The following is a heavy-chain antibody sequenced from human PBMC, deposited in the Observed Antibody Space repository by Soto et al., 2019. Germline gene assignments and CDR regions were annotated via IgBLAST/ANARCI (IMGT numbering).Heavy chain of an antibody. CDR3: AKVDTAMGPYYYYGMDV. CDR1: GGSISSGGYS. CDR2: IYHSGST. D-gene: IGHD5-18*01. Sequence: QLQLQESGSGLVKPSQTLSLTCAVSGGSISSGGYSWSWIRQPPGKGLEWIGYIYHSGSTYYNPSLKSPVTISVYRSKNQFSLKLSSVTAADTAVYYCAKVDTAMGPYYYYGMDVWGQGTTVTVSS. J-gene: IGHJ6*02. V-gene: IGHV4-30-2*01.